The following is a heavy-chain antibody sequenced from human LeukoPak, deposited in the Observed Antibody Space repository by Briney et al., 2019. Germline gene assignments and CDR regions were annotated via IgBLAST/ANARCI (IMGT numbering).Heavy chain of an antibody. V-gene: IGHV3-30*18. CDR3: AKDNNYYGSGSYSSGSYSPLDY. CDR1: GFTFSSYG. D-gene: IGHD3-10*01. CDR2: ISYDGSNK. J-gene: IGHJ4*02. Sequence: PGGSLRLSCAASGFTFSSYGMHWVRQAPGKGLEWVAVISYDGSNKYYADSVKGRFTISRDNSKNTLYLQMNSLRAGDTAVYYCAKDNNYYGSGSYSSGSYSPLDYWGQGTLVTVSS.